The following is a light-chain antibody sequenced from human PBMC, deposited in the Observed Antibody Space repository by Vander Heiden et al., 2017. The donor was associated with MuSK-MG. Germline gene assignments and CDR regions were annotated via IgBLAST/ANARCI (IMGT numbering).Light chain of an antibody. J-gene: IGKJ2*01. CDR2: AAS. V-gene: IGKV1-39*01. CDR3: QQSNSTPHT. Sequence: DIQMTPSPSSLSASVGDRVTITCRASQSISSYLNWYQQKPGKAPKLLIYAASSLQSGVPSRFSGSGSGTDFTLTISMLQPEDFATYYCQQSNSTPHTFGQGTKLEIK. CDR1: QSISSY.